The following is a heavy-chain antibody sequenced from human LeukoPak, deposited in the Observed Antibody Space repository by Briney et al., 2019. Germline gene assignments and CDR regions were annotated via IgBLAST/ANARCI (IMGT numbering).Heavy chain of an antibody. Sequence: ASVKVSCKASGYTFTGYYMHWVRQAPGQGLEWVGRINPNSGGTNYAQKFQGRATMTRDTSISTAYMELSRLRSDDTAVYYCARGYFYDFFYFDYWGQGTLVTVSS. CDR1: GYTFTGYY. CDR2: INPNSGGT. V-gene: IGHV1-2*06. D-gene: IGHD3-3*01. J-gene: IGHJ4*02. CDR3: ARGYFYDFFYFDY.